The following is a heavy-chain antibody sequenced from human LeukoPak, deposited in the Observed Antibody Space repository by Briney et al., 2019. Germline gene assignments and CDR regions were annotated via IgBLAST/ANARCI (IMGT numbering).Heavy chain of an antibody. Sequence: PSGTLSLTCTVSGGSISSYYWGWIRQPPGKGLEWIGSIYYSGSTYYNPSLKSRVTISVDTSKNQFSLKLSSVTAADTAVYYCARDLRGVTIFLRGYYYYMDVWGKGTTVTVSS. CDR3: ARDLRGVTIFLRGYYYYMDV. J-gene: IGHJ6*03. CDR1: GGSISSYY. V-gene: IGHV4-39*07. D-gene: IGHD3-9*01. CDR2: IYYSGST.